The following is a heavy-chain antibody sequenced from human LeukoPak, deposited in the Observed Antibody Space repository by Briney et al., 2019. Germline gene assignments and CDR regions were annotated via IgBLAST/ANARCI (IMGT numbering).Heavy chain of an antibody. V-gene: IGHV3-53*01. CDR3: ARGRASTTIFDY. D-gene: IGHD5-12*01. CDR2: IDRGGVT. J-gene: IGHJ4*02. CDR1: GFTFSVYY. Sequence: GGSLRLSCAASGFTFSVYYVTWVRQAPGKGLQWVSHIDRGGVTEDADSVKGRFTVSRDTSRNIFYLHMSSLRAEDTAMYYCARGRASTTIFDYWGQGTLVTVSS.